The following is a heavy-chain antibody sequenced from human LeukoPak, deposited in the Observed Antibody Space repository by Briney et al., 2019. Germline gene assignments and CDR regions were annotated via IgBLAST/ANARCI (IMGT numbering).Heavy chain of an antibody. V-gene: IGHV1-69*02. J-gene: IGHJ4*02. CDR3: ARARWELLPTFDY. CDR2: IIPILGIA. CDR1: GGTFSSYT. Sequence: GASVKVSXKASGGTFSSYTISWVRQAPGQGLEWMGRIIPILGIANYAQKFQGRVTITADKSTSTAYMELSSLRSEDTAVYYCARARWELLPTFDYWGQGTLVTVSS. D-gene: IGHD1-26*01.